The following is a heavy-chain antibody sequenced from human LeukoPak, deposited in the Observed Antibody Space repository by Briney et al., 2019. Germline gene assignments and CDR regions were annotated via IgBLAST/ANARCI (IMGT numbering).Heavy chain of an antibody. Sequence: GGSPRLSCAASGFTFSSYYMHWVRHAPGKGLVWVSRIETDGSSTIYADSVKGRFTISRDNAKNTLFLQMNSLRAEDTAVYFCARAAYYDSSGYVNIDYWGQGTLVTVSS. CDR3: ARAAYYDSSGYVNIDY. CDR1: GFTFSSYY. V-gene: IGHV3-74*01. J-gene: IGHJ4*02. D-gene: IGHD3-22*01. CDR2: IETDGSST.